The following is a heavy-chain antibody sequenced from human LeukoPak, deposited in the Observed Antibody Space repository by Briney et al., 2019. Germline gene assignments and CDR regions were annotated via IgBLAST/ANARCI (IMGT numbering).Heavy chain of an antibody. Sequence: SETLSLTCTVSGDSIRNYYWSWIRQPPGKGLEWIGCMYYSESPNYNPSLKSRVAISVDTSKNQFSLKLSSVTAADTAVYYCARGGGAASYGFSWFDPWGQGTLVTVPS. D-gene: IGHD5-18*01. CDR3: ARGGGAASYGFSWFDP. J-gene: IGHJ5*02. CDR1: GDSIRNYY. V-gene: IGHV4-59*01. CDR2: MYYSESP.